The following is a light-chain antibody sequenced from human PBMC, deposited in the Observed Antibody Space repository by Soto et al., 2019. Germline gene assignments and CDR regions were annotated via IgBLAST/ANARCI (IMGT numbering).Light chain of an antibody. CDR3: QQYYSYPWT. CDR1: QTISTW. CDR2: DAS. J-gene: IGKJ1*01. V-gene: IGKV1-5*01. Sequence: DIQVTQSPPTLSASVGDRVTITCRASQTISTWMAWYQQKPGKAPKLLVYDASTLQSGVPSRFSGSGSGTDFTLTISCLQSEDFATYYCQQYYSYPWTFGQGTKV.